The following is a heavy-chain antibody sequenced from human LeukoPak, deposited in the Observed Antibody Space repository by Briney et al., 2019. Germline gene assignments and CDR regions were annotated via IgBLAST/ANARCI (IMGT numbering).Heavy chain of an antibody. V-gene: IGHV3-48*01. D-gene: IGHD5-18*01. J-gene: IGHJ4*02. CDR2: ISSSSSTI. CDR1: GFTFSSYS. CDR3: ARDGFPRYSYGYDYFDY. Sequence: GGSLRLSCAASGFTFSSYSMNWVRQAPGKGLEWVSYISSSSSTIYYADSVKGRFTISRDNAKNSLYLQMNSLRAEDTAVYYCARDGFPRYSYGYDYFDYWGQGTLVTVSS.